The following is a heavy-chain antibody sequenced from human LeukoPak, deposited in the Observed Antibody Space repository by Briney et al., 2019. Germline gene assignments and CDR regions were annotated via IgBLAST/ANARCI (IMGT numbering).Heavy chain of an antibody. Sequence: SETLSLTCAVYGGSFSGYYWSWIRQPPGKGLEWIGEINHSGSTNYNPSLKSRVTISVDTSKNQFSLKLSSVTAADTAVYYCARLGYQLLSWGQGTLVTVSS. V-gene: IGHV4-34*01. D-gene: IGHD2-2*01. CDR1: GGSFSGYY. CDR2: INHSGST. CDR3: ARLGYQLLS. J-gene: IGHJ5*02.